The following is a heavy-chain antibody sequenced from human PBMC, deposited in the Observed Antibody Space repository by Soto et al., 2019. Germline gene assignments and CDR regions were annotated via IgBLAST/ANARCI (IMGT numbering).Heavy chain of an antibody. Sequence: GGSLRLSFAASGFTFSGSAMHWVRQASGKGLEWVGRIRSKANSYATAYAASVKGRFTISRDDSKNTAYLQMNSLKTEDTAVYYCTRHALRFQLPPGNYYYYMDVWGKGTTVTVSS. CDR3: TRHALRFQLPPGNYYYYMDV. CDR1: GFTFSGSA. J-gene: IGHJ6*03. V-gene: IGHV3-73*01. D-gene: IGHD2-2*01. CDR2: IRSKANSYAT.